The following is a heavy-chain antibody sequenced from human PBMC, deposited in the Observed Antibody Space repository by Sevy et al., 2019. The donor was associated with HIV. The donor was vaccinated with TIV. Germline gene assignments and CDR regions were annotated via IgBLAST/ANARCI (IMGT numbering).Heavy chain of an antibody. CDR1: GFTFDGYA. D-gene: IGHD6-19*01. CDR2: ISWDGGST. Sequence: GGSLRLSCAASGFTFDGYAMHWVRQAPGKGLEWVSLISWDGGSTYYADSVKGRFTISRDNSKNSLYLQMNSLRAEDTALYYCAKDQSIAVAGTHYYYYGMDVWGQGTTVTVSS. J-gene: IGHJ6*02. V-gene: IGHV3-43D*04. CDR3: AKDQSIAVAGTHYYYYGMDV.